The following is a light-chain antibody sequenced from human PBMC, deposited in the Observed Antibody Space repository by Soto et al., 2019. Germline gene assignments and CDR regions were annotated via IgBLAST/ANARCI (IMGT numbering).Light chain of an antibody. Sequence: DIQMTQSPSSLSASVGDRVTITCRASQGISSYLAWYQQKPGKAPKLLIYAASTLQSGVPSRFSGSGSGTDFTLIISRLEPEDFAVYYCQQYGDSPEFGQGTRLEIK. CDR2: AAS. J-gene: IGKJ5*01. CDR1: QGISSY. V-gene: IGKV1-9*01. CDR3: QQYGDSPE.